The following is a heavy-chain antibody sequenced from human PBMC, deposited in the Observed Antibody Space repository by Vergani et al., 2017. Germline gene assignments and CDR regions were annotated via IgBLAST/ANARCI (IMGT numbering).Heavy chain of an antibody. Sequence: QVQLVESGGGVVQPGGSLRLSCAASGFTFSSYGMHWVRQAPGKGLEWVAFIRYDGSNKYYADSVKGRFTISRDNSKNTLYLQMNSLRAEDTAVYYCAKRSGYYLNGFDPWGQGTLVTVSS. J-gene: IGHJ5*02. CDR3: AKRSGYYLNGFDP. CDR1: GFTFSSYG. CDR2: IRYDGSNK. D-gene: IGHD3-22*01. V-gene: IGHV3-30*02.